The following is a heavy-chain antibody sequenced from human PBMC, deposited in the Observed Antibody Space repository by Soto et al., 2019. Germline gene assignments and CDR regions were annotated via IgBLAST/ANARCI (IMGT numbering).Heavy chain of an antibody. Sequence: QVQLVQSRGEVKKPGASVKVSCKTSGYSFTTYGISWVRQAPGQGLEWMGWISGYNGNTNYAQKLKGRLTMTTDTPTSTPYMELRSLTSDDTAVYYCAREGPAPYYFSGMDVRGQGSTVTVAS. CDR3: AREGPAPYYFSGMDV. CDR2: ISGYNGNT. V-gene: IGHV1-18*01. CDR1: GYSFTTYG. J-gene: IGHJ6*02.